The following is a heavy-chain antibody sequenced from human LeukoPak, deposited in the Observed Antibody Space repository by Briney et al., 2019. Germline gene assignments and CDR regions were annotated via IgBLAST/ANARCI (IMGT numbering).Heavy chain of an antibody. J-gene: IGHJ5*02. V-gene: IGHV1-8*01. CDR1: GYTFTSYD. Sequence: ASVKVSCKASGYTFTSYDINWVRQATGQGLEWMGWMNPNSGNTGYAQKFQDRVTMTRNTSISTAYMELSSLRSEDTAVYYCARGRGRLLWFGELLYSWFDPWGQGTLVTVSS. D-gene: IGHD3-10*01. CDR3: ARGRGRLLWFGELLYSWFDP. CDR2: MNPNSGNT.